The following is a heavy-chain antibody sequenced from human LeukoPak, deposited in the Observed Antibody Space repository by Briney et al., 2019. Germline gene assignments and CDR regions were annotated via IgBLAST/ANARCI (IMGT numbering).Heavy chain of an antibody. D-gene: IGHD3-16*01. Sequence: SETLSLTCTVSGGSISSSSYYWGWIRQHPGRGLEWIGYIYYSGSTYYNPSLKSRVTISVDTSKNQFSLKLSSVTAADTAVYYCARLGLSDYYYGMDVWGQGTTVTVSS. CDR2: IYYSGST. V-gene: IGHV4-31*03. CDR3: ARLGLSDYYYGMDV. J-gene: IGHJ6*02. CDR1: GGSISSSSYY.